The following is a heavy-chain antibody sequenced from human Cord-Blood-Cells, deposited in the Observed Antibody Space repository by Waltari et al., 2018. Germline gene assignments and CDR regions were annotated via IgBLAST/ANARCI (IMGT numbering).Heavy chain of an antibody. D-gene: IGHD6-13*01. CDR1: GYTFTGYY. J-gene: IGHJ5*02. V-gene: IGHV1-2*02. CDR3: ARGEYSSSWYWFDP. Sequence: QVQLVQSGAEVKKPGASVKVSCKASGYTFTGYYMHWLRQAPGQGLEWMGWINPNMGGTNYAQKFQGKVTMTRDTSISTAYMELSRLRSDDTAVYYCARGEYSSSWYWFDPWGQGTLVTVSS. CDR2: INPNMGGT.